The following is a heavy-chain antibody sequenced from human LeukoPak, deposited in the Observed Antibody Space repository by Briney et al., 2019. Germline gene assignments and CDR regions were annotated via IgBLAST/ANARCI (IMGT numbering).Heavy chain of an antibody. CDR1: GLTFDDYA. CDR2: ITWDGGSA. CDR3: AKDAGLAAAATTVDY. V-gene: IGHV3-43D*03. Sequence: GSLRLSCAASGLTFDDYAMTWVRQAPGKGLEWVSLITWDGGSAYYADSVKGRFTISRDSSKKSLYLQMSSLRGEDTALYYCAKDAGLAAAATTVDYWGQGTLVTVSS. D-gene: IGHD6-13*01. J-gene: IGHJ4*02.